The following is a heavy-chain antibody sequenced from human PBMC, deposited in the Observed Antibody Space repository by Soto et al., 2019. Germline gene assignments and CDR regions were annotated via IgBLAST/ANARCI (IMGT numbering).Heavy chain of an antibody. V-gene: IGHV3-30*18. D-gene: IGHD1-1*01. CDR1: GFTDSSYG. Sequence: QVQLVESGGGVVQPGRSLRLSCAASGFTDSSYGMHWVRQAPGKGLEWVTVISYDGNVAYYADSVKGRFTISRDNSKNTLYLQMNSLRTEDTAMYYCAKEGPITNWYFDYWGQGTLVTVSS. J-gene: IGHJ4*02. CDR3: AKEGPITNWYFDY. CDR2: ISYDGNVA.